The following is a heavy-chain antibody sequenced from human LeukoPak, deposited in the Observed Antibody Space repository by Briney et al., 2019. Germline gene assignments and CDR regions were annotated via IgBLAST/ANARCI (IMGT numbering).Heavy chain of an antibody. CDR3: ARGRRDTQYQVFDS. D-gene: IGHD2-2*01. V-gene: IGHV3-7*04. J-gene: IGHJ5*01. CDR1: GFTFSNYW. CDR2: IKEDGSDK. Sequence: QTGGSLRLSCVASGFTFSNYWMNWVRQAPEKGLEWVANIKEDGSDKYYVGSVKGRFTISRDNAKNSLYLQMNSLRDDDTAVYYCARGRRDTQYQVFDSWGQGTLVTVSS.